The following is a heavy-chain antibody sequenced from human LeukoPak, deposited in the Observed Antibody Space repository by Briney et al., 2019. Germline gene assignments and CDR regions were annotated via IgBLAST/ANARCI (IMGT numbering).Heavy chain of an antibody. CDR2: IYSGGST. D-gene: IGHD2-2*02. CDR3: ARDLSRYQLLYRPHSEGWY. Sequence: GGSLRLSCAASGITVSSNYMSWVRQAPGKGLEWVSVIYSGGSTYYADSVKGRFTISRDNSKNTLYLQMNSLRAEDTAVYYCARDLSRYQLLYRPHSEGWYWGQGTLVTVSS. V-gene: IGHV3-53*05. CDR1: GITVSSNY. J-gene: IGHJ4*02.